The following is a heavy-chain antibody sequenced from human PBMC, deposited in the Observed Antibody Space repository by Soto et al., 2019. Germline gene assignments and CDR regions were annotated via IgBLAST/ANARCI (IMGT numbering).Heavy chain of an antibody. J-gene: IGHJ4*02. V-gene: IGHV3-11*05. Sequence: GSVTLSCATCVFTFSNFYMCWVRQAPGKGLEWVSYISSSSSHTNYGDSVKGRFTISRDNAKNSLYLQMNSLRAEDTAVYYCARGSRVLDYWGQGALVTVSS. CDR2: ISSSSSHT. D-gene: IGHD3-10*01. CDR3: ARGSRVLDY. CDR1: VFTFSNFY.